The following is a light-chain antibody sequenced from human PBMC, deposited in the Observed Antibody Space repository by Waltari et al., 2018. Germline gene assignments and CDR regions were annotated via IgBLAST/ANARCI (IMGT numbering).Light chain of an antibody. V-gene: IGKV3-20*01. J-gene: IGKJ1*01. Sequence: EIVLTQSPGTLSFSPGERDTLSCRASQSVGRTLAWYQQKPGQAPRLLIYGASSRATDIPDRFSGSGSGTDFSLTINRLEPEDFAVYFCQHYVRLPATFGQGTKVEIK. CDR1: QSVGRT. CDR2: GAS. CDR3: QHYVRLPAT.